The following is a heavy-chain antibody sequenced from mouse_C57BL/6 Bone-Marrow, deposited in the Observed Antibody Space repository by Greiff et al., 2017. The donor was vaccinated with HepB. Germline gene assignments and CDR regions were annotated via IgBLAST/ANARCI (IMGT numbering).Heavy chain of an antibody. Sequence: VQLQQSGAELVRPGSSVKMSCKTSGYTFTSYGINWVKQRPGQGLEWIGYIYIGNGYTEYNEKFKGKATLASDTSSNTAYMQLSSLTSEDSAIYFCARRLYGSRRDWYFDVWGTGTTVTVSS. V-gene: IGHV1-58*01. CDR2: IYIGNGYT. CDR1: GYTFTSYG. CDR3: ARRLYGSRRDWYFDV. J-gene: IGHJ1*03. D-gene: IGHD1-1*01.